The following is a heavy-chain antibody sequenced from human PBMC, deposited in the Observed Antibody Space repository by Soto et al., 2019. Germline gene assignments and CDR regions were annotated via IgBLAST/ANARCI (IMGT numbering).Heavy chain of an antibody. D-gene: IGHD5-12*01. CDR3: AKDNRGYENDAFNF. CDR2: ITWNSGSV. CDR1: GFTFDDYG. Sequence: EVQLVESGGGLVQPGRSLRLSCVASGFTFDDYGLHWVRQTPEKGLEWVSSITWNSGSVFYADSVKGRFTISRDNAKNSLYLQMNGLRFEDTALYYCAKDNRGYENDAFNFWGKGTMVPVSS. V-gene: IGHV3-9*01. J-gene: IGHJ3*01.